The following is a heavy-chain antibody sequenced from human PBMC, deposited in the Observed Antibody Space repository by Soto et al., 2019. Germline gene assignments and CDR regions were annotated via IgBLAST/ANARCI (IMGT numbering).Heavy chain of an antibody. V-gene: IGHV3-30-3*01. CDR2: ISYDGSNK. CDR1: GFTFSSYA. D-gene: IGHD2-8*01. CDR3: ASSIVILVYVVVLRAVASSPDY. J-gene: IGHJ4*02. Sequence: GGSLRLSCAASGFTFSSYAMHWVRQAPGKGLEWVAVISYDGSNKYYADSVKGRFTISRDNSKNTLYLQMNSLRAEDTAVYYCASSIVILVYVVVLRAVASSPDYWGQGTLVTVSS.